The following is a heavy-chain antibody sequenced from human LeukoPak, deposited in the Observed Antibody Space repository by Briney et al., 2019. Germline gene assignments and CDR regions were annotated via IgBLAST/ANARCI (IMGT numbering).Heavy chain of an antibody. Sequence: GGSLRLSCAASGFIFSSYAMSWVRQAPGKGLEWVSAISGSGGSTYYADSVKGRFTISRDNSKNTLYLQMNSLRAEDTAVYYCAKVRDFWSGYWDYWGQGTLVTVSS. V-gene: IGHV3-23*01. CDR2: ISGSGGST. D-gene: IGHD3-3*01. CDR3: AKVRDFWSGYWDY. J-gene: IGHJ4*02. CDR1: GFIFSSYA.